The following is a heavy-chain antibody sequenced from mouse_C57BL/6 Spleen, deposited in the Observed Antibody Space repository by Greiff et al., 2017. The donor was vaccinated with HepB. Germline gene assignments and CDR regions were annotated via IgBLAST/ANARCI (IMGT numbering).Heavy chain of an antibody. CDR3: ARTDYYGSSHYFDY. CDR1: GYTFTSYW. Sequence: VQLQQSGAELVMPGASVKLSCKASGYTFTSYWMHWVKQRPGQGLEWIGEIDPSDSYTNYNQKFKGKSTLTVDKSSSTAYMQLSSLTSEDSAVYYCARTDYYGSSHYFDYWGQGTTLTVSS. J-gene: IGHJ2*01. V-gene: IGHV1-69*01. D-gene: IGHD1-1*01. CDR2: IDPSDSYT.